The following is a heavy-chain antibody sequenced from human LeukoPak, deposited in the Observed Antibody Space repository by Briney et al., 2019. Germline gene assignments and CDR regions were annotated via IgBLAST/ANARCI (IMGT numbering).Heavy chain of an antibody. V-gene: IGHV4-59*01. CDR1: GGSISSYY. D-gene: IGHD2-2*01. J-gene: IGHJ6*03. CDR3: ARDARSTSCMDV. Sequence: SETLSLTCAVSGGSISSYYWTWIRQSPGKGLEWIAYIYSSGTTNYSPSLKSRVTILVDTSKNQFSLKLNSVTAADTAVYYCARDARSTSCMDVWGKGITVTVSS. CDR2: IYSSGTT.